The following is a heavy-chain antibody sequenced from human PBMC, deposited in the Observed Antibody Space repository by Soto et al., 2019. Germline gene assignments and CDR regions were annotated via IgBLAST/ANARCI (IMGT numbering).Heavy chain of an antibody. CDR2: ISAYNGNT. D-gene: IGHD6-19*01. CDR1: GYTFTSYG. V-gene: IGHV1-18*01. J-gene: IGHJ6*02. Sequence: ASVKVSCKASGYTFTSYGISWVRQAPGQGLEWMGWISAYNGNTNYAQKLQGRVTMTTDTSTSTAYLVLRSLRSDDTAVYYCAIVPPPLAVAGTPYYYYYGMDVWGQGTTVTVSS. CDR3: AIVPPPLAVAGTPYYYYYGMDV.